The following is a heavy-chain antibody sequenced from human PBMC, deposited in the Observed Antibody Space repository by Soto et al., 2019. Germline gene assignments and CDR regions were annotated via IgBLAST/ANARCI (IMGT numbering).Heavy chain of an antibody. J-gene: IGHJ4*02. CDR3: ARVSGSWAPFDY. CDR2: INSDGSST. CDR1: GFTFSSYW. Sequence: VGSLRLSCAASGFTFSSYWMHWVRQAPGKGLVWVSRINSDGSSTSYADSVKGRFTISRDNAKNTLYLQMNSLRAEDTAVYYCARVSGSWAPFDYWGQGTLVTVSS. D-gene: IGHD6-13*01. V-gene: IGHV3-74*01.